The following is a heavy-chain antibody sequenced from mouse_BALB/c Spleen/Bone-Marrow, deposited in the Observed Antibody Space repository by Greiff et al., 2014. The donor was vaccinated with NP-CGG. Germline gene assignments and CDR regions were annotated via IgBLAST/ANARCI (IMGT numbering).Heavy chain of an antibody. J-gene: IGHJ4*01. CDR2: IDTSDSYI. CDR1: GYTFTDKW. Sequence: QVQLQQPGAEFVMPGASVKMSCKASGYTFTDKWMHWVKQRPGQGLEWIGAIDTSDSYINYNQKLKGKASLTVDASSSTAYMHLSSLTSDDSAVYYCARGGHDFSLDYWGQGTSVIVSS. V-gene: IGHV1-69*01. D-gene: IGHD2-4*01. CDR3: ARGGHDFSLDY.